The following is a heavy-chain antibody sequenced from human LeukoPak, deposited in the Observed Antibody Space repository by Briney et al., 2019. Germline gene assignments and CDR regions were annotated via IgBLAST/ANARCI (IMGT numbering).Heavy chain of an antibody. V-gene: IGHV3-9*01. Sequence: GRSLRLSCAASGFTFDDYAMHWVRQAPGKGLEWVSGISWNSGSIGCADSVKGRFTISRDNAKNSLYLQMNSLRAEDTALYYCAKGLYYYDSSGNTSDYWGQGTLVTVSS. CDR1: GFTFDDYA. CDR2: ISWNSGSI. D-gene: IGHD3-22*01. CDR3: AKGLYYYDSSGNTSDY. J-gene: IGHJ4*02.